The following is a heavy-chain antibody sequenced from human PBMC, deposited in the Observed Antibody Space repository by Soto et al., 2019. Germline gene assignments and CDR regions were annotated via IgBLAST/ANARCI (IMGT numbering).Heavy chain of an antibody. CDR3: AKPPRDSSGYFDY. CDR2: ISGSGGST. D-gene: IGHD3-22*01. J-gene: IGHJ4*02. Sequence: EVQLLESGGGLVQPGGSLRLSCAASGFTFSSYAMSWVRQAPGKGLEWVSAISGSGGSTYYADSVKGRFTISRDNSKNTLYLKMNSLRAEDTAVYYCAKPPRDSSGYFDYWGQGTLVTVSS. V-gene: IGHV3-23*01. CDR1: GFTFSSYA.